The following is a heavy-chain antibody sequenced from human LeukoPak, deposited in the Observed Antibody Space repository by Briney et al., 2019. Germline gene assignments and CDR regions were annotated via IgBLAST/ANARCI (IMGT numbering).Heavy chain of an antibody. Sequence: GGSLRLSCAASGFTFSSYSMNWVRQAPGKGLEWVSSISSSSSYIYYADSVKGRFTISRDNAKNSLYLQMNSLRAEDTAVYYCAKDVGKWESLHFFDYWGQGTLVTVSS. J-gene: IGHJ4*02. CDR3: AKDVGKWESLHFFDY. D-gene: IGHD1-26*01. CDR1: GFTFSSYS. CDR2: ISSSSSYI. V-gene: IGHV3-21*01.